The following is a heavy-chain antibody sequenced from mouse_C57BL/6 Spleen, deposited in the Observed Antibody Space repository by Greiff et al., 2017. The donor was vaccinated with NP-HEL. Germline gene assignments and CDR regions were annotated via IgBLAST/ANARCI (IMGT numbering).Heavy chain of an antibody. V-gene: IGHV1-22*01. J-gene: IGHJ4*01. Sequence: EVQLQQSGPELVKPGASVKMSCKASGYTFTDYNMHWVKQSHGKSLEWIGYINPNNGGTSYNQKFKGKATLTVNKSSSTAYMELRSLTSEDSAVYYCSSFPLFITTGSGEAMDYWGQGTSVTVSS. CDR2: INPNNGGT. CDR3: SSFPLFITTGSGEAMDY. CDR1: GYTFTDYN. D-gene: IGHD1-1*01.